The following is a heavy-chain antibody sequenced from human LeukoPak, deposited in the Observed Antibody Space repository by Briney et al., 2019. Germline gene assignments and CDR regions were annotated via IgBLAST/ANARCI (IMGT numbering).Heavy chain of an antibody. Sequence: GGSLRLSCAAYGLTFSAYNMNWVRQAPGKGLEWVSSISDSGTYKYYADSVKGRFTISRDNAKNSLYLQMDRLRAEDTAVCISARRRCCTGGSCYSGLGYWGQGTLVTVSS. D-gene: IGHD2-15*01. V-gene: IGHV3-21*01. CDR2: ISDSGTYK. CDR1: GLTFSAYN. CDR3: ARRRCCTGGSCYSGLGY. J-gene: IGHJ4*02.